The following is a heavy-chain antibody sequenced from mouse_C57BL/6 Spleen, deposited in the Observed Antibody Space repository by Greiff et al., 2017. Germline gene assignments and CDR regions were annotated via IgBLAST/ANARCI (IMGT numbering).Heavy chain of an antibody. Sequence: VKLQESGPGLVQPSQSLSITCTVSGFSLTSSGVHWVRQSPGKGLEWLGVIWSGGSTDYSAAFISRLSISKDNSKSQVFFKMNSLQADDTAIYYCARKGSYDGYYWFAYWGQGTLVTVSA. CDR2: IWSGGST. D-gene: IGHD2-3*01. CDR1: GFSLTSSG. V-gene: IGHV2-2*01. CDR3: ARKGSYDGYYWFAY. J-gene: IGHJ3*01.